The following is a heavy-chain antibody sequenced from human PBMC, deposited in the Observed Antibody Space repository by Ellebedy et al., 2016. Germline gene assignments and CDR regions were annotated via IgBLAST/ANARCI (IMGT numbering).Heavy chain of an antibody. Sequence: GESLKISXAASGSTFSGYTMNWVRQAPGKGLEWVSSISSSGSNIFYADSVKGRFTISRDNAKNSVYLQMNSLRGEDTALYYCARGVGGTSLNWFDPWGQGTLVTVSS. CDR3: ARGVGGTSLNWFDP. CDR1: GSTFSGYT. CDR2: ISSSGSNI. D-gene: IGHD3-16*01. V-gene: IGHV3-21*01. J-gene: IGHJ5*02.